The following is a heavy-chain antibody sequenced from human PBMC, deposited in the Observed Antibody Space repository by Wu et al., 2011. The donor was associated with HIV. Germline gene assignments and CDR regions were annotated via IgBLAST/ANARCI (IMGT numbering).Heavy chain of an antibody. D-gene: IGHD1-26*01. CDR1: GYSFLTYW. Sequence: SGYSFLTYWIGWVRQMPGKAWSTWGSSYPGDSDTRYSPSLQGQLTISVDRSNSTVYLQWSSLKASDTAMYYCARLDGAGAGGMDVWGQGTTVAVT. J-gene: IGHJ6*02. CDR3: ARLDGAGAGGMDV. CDR2: SYPGDSDT. V-gene: IGHV5-51*01.